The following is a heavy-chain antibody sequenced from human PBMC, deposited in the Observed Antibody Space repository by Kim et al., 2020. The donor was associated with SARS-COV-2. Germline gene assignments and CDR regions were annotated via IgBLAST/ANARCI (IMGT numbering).Heavy chain of an antibody. J-gene: IGHJ4*02. V-gene: IGHV4-59*08. Sequence: NHNPPLKSRVTISVDTSKNQFSLKLSSVTAADTAVYYCARHRIQLWTFDYWGQGTLVTVSS. D-gene: IGHD5-18*01. CDR3: ARHRIQLWTFDY.